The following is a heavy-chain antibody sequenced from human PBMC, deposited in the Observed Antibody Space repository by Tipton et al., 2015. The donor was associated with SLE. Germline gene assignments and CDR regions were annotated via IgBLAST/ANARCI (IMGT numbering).Heavy chain of an antibody. V-gene: IGHV3-53*01. Sequence: SLRLSCAASGFSVSSNYMSWVRHAPGKGLEWVSVIYSAGDTYYADSVKGRFTISRDNSKSTLYLQMSSLIAEDTAVYYCAKQFVDVWGQGTMVIVSS. CDR2: IYSAGDT. CDR1: GFSVSSNY. D-gene: IGHD5-24*01. J-gene: IGHJ3*01. CDR3: AKQFVDV.